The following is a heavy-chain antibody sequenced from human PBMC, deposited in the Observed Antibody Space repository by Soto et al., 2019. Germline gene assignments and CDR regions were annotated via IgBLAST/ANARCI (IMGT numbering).Heavy chain of an antibody. CDR2: INHSGST. CDR1: DGSMNSDSSY. Sequence: QLQLQESGPGLVKPSETLSLTCRVSDGSMNSDSSYWGWIRQPPGKGMEWIGVINHSGSTYHNLSLNGRVTISVDASRNQFSLKLTSMTAADTAVYYCARLGGYVSVGYYYLWDSWGQGTLVTVSS. V-gene: IGHV4-39*01. J-gene: IGHJ4*02. D-gene: IGHD3-22*01. CDR3: ARLGGYVSVGYYYLWDS.